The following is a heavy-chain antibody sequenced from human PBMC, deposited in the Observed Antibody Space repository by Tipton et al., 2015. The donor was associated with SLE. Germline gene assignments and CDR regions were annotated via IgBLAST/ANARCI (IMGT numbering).Heavy chain of an antibody. V-gene: IGHV1-3*01. CDR3: ATTGGRASGFDP. Sequence: QSGAEVKKPGASVKVFCKASGYSFTNYAMHWVRQAPGQRLEWMGWINAGSGNTRYSQKFQGRISVSRDTSASTAYMELSSLRSEDTAVYYCATTGGRASGFDPWGQGTLVTVS. CDR2: INAGSGNT. D-gene: IGHD4-17*01. CDR1: GYSFTNYA. J-gene: IGHJ5*02.